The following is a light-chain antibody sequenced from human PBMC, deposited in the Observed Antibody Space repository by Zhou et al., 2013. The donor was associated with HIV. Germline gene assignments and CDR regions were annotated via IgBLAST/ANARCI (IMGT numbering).Light chain of an antibody. Sequence: EIVMTQSPATLSVSPGERVTLSCRASQTIGRKLAWYQQRPGQAPRLLIYDASTRATGIPDRFSGSGSGTDFTLTISRLEPEDFAVYYCQQYGSSLFTFGPGTKVDIK. V-gene: IGKV3-20*01. J-gene: IGKJ3*01. CDR1: QTIGRK. CDR3: QQYGSSLFT. CDR2: DAS.